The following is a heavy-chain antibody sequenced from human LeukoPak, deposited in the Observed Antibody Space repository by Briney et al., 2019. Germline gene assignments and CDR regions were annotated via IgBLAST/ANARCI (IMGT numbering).Heavy chain of an antibody. Sequence: SQTLSLTCTVSGGSISSGGYYWSWIRQHPGKGLKSIGYIYYSGSTYYNPSLRSRVTLSVDTSKNQFSLKLTSVTAADTAVYYCARDFHLTGATSRWFDPWGQGTLVTVSS. CDR1: GGSISSGGYY. CDR3: ARDFHLTGATSRWFDP. V-gene: IGHV4-31*03. J-gene: IGHJ5*02. D-gene: IGHD1-20*01. CDR2: IYYSGST.